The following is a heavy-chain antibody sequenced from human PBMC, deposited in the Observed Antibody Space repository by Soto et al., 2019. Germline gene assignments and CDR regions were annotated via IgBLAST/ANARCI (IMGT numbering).Heavy chain of an antibody. Sequence: SETLSLTCAVYGGSFSGYYWSWIRQPPGKGLEWIGEINHSGSTNYNPSLKSRVTISVDTSKNQFSLKLSSVTAADTAVYYSARGRLCGVATNGFDPWGQGTLVTVSS. CDR2: INHSGST. D-gene: IGHD5-12*01. V-gene: IGHV4-34*01. CDR3: ARGRLCGVATNGFDP. J-gene: IGHJ5*02. CDR1: GGSFSGYY.